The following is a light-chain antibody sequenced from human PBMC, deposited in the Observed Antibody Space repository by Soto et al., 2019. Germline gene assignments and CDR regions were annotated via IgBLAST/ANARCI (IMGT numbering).Light chain of an antibody. V-gene: IGKV3-20*01. J-gene: IGKJ2*01. CDR2: GTS. CDR1: QSVSSAY. Sequence: EIVLTQSPGTLSLSPGERATLSCRASQSVSSAYLAWYQQIPGQAPRLLIYGTSSRPTGIPDRFSGSGSGTDLTLTIRGLEPEDFAVYYCQQSGSSFYTFGQGTKLEIK. CDR3: QQSGSSFYT.